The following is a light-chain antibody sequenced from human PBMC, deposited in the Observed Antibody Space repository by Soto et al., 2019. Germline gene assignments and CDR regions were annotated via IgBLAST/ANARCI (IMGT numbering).Light chain of an antibody. CDR1: QGIRND. Sequence: AVQMTQSPSSLSASVGDRITITCRASQGIRNDLVWYQQKPGKAPNLLIYAASRLHIGVPSRFSGSGSGTDFTFTITGLQPEDFATYYCLQDNNYPYTFGQGTKLEIK. CDR3: LQDNNYPYT. V-gene: IGKV1-6*01. J-gene: IGKJ2*01. CDR2: AAS.